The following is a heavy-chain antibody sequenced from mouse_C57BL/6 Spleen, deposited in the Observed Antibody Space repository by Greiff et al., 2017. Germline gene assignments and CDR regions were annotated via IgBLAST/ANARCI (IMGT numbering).Heavy chain of an antibody. CDR3: ARESFLTPGSWFAY. CDR2: IDPSDSYT. Sequence: QVQLQQPGAELVKPGASVKLSCKASGYTFTSYWMQWVKQRPGQGLEWIGEIDPSDSYTNYNQKFKGKATLTVDTSSSTAYMQLSSLTSEDSAVYYCARESFLTPGSWFAYWGQGTLVTVSA. V-gene: IGHV1-50*01. D-gene: IGHD4-1*01. J-gene: IGHJ3*01. CDR1: GYTFTSYW.